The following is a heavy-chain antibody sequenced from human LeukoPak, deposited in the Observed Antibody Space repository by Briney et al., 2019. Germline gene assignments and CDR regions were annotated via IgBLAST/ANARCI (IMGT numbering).Heavy chain of an antibody. CDR1: GGSISSYY. D-gene: IGHD3-22*01. J-gene: IGHJ3*02. CDR3: ARGGYYYDSSGYYFGELLYAFDI. CDR2: IYYSGST. Sequence: PSETLSLTCTVSGGSISSYYWSWIRQPPGKGLEWIGYIYYSGSTNYNPSLKSRVTISVDTSKNQFSLKLSSVTAADTAVYYCARGGYYYDSSGYYFGELLYAFDIWGQGTMVTVSS. V-gene: IGHV4-59*01.